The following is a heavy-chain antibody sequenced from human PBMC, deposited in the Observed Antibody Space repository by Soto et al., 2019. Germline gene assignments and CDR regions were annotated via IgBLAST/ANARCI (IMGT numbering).Heavy chain of an antibody. CDR2: ISDDGSHK. V-gene: IGHV3-30-3*01. D-gene: IGHD3-22*01. Sequence: QVQLVESGGGVVQPGRSLRLSCAASGFTVGDYAFHWVRQAPGKGLEWVAVISDDGSHKYSADSVKGRFTISRDTSNNMLYLQMNSLRAEDTAMYFCARSPGLEMVITLPEYWGQGTLVTVSS. CDR1: GFTVGDYA. CDR3: ARSPGLEMVITLPEY. J-gene: IGHJ4*02.